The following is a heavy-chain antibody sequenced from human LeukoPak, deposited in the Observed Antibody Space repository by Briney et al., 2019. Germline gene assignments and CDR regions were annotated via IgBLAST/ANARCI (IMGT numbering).Heavy chain of an antibody. V-gene: IGHV3-21*01. Sequence: PGGSLRLSCAASGFTFSSYSMNWVRQAPGKGLEWVSSISSSSSYIYYADSVKGRFTISRDNAKNSLYLQMNSLRAEDTAVYYCASPVDYDSSGYYHPRYYYYGMDVWGQGTTVTVSS. D-gene: IGHD3-22*01. J-gene: IGHJ6*02. CDR3: ASPVDYDSSGYYHPRYYYYGMDV. CDR1: GFTFSSYS. CDR2: ISSSSSYI.